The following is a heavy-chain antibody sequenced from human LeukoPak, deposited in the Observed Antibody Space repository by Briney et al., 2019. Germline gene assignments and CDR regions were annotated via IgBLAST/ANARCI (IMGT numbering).Heavy chain of an antibody. CDR2: FDPEDGET. CDR3: ATDRLRSMVRGVLRSLEGFDP. V-gene: IGHV1-24*01. D-gene: IGHD3-10*01. J-gene: IGHJ5*02. Sequence: ASVKVSCKVSGYTLIELPMHWVRRAPGKGLEWMGGFDPEDGETIYAQKFQGRVTRTEDTSTDTAYMELSSLRSEDTDVYYCATDRLRSMVRGVLRSLEGFDPWGQGTLVTVSS. CDR1: GYTLIELP.